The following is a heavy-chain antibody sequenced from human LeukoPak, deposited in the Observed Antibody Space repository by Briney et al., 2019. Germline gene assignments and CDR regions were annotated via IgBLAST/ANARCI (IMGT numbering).Heavy chain of an antibody. CDR3: ARDTSSSWYCFDH. J-gene: IGHJ4*02. CDR2: IWSDGSTK. V-gene: IGHV3-33*01. CDR1: AFTVRNIC. Sequence: WRSLTLSCAAAAFTVRNICMECVRQAPGKGLEWVAVIWSDGSTKYYAESVQGRFTISRDTSKNRLYLQLNSLRVEDTAVFYWARDTSSSWYCFDHWGQGTLVTVSS. D-gene: IGHD6-13*01.